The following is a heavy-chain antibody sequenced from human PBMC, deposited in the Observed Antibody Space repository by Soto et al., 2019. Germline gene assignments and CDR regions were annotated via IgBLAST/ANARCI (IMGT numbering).Heavy chain of an antibody. CDR1: GFTFSSYA. CDR3: ARGRSGTQNYHHYMDV. V-gene: IGHV3-33*01. J-gene: IGHJ6*03. Sequence: QVQLVESGGGVVQPGSSLRLSCAASGFTFSSYAMYWVRQAPGKGLECVAIIWYDGSKKYDADSVKGRFTISRDNSKNTLFLQMDSLSAEDTAIYYCARGRSGTQNYHHYMDVWGKWTTVTVSS. CDR2: IWYDGSKK.